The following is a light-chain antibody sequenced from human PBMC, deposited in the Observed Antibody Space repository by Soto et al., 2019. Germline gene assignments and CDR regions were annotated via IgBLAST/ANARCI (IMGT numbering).Light chain of an antibody. CDR1: QSVSSSY. Sequence: EIVMTQSPATLSLSPGERATLSCRAIQSVSSSYLAWYQQKPGQAPRLLIYGASSRATGIPDRFSGSGSGTDFTLTISRLEPEDFAVYYCQQYGSSPRITFGQGTRLEI. V-gene: IGKV3-20*01. CDR3: QQYGSSPRIT. J-gene: IGKJ5*01. CDR2: GAS.